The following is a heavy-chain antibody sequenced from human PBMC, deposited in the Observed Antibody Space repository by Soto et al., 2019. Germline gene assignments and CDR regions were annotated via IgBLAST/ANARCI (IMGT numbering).Heavy chain of an antibody. CDR2: ITPVFGTA. J-gene: IGHJ5*02. Sequence: QVQLVQSGAEVKKPGSSVKVSCKASADTFNSYSLSWLRQAPGQRLEWMGGITPVFGTADYAQSVEDRLTITADDSTSRVYMELSSLRSDATAVYYCARSLEGTTVTNWFDPWGQGALVAVSA. CDR1: ADTFNSYS. CDR3: ARSLEGTTVTNWFDP. V-gene: IGHV1-69*01. D-gene: IGHD4-17*01.